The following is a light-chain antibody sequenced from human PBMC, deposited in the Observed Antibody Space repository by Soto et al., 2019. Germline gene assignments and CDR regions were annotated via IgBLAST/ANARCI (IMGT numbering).Light chain of an antibody. CDR2: WAS. Sequence: DIVMTQSPDSLAVSLGERATINCKSSQSVLYSSNNKNYLAWYQQKPGQPPKLLIYWASTRESGVPDRFSGSGSGTDFTLTISSLQAEDVAVFYCQQYYNSPRTFGGGTKVEI. CDR3: QQYYNSPRT. CDR1: QSVLYSSNNKNY. J-gene: IGKJ4*01. V-gene: IGKV4-1*01.